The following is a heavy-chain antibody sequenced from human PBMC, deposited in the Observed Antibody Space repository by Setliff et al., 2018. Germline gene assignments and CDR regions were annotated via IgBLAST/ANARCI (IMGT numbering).Heavy chain of an antibody. V-gene: IGHV4-39*01. CDR2: IYYSGTT. J-gene: IGHJ6*03. CDR3: ARHDARGYYYYMDV. D-gene: IGHD3-10*01. Sequence: SETLSLTCTVSGGSISSSDFYWGWIRQPPGKGLEWIGSIYYSGTTYYNPSLKSPVTISIDTSKNQFSLKLSSVTAADTAIYYCARHDARGYYYYMDVWGKGTTVTVSS. CDR1: GGSISSSDFY.